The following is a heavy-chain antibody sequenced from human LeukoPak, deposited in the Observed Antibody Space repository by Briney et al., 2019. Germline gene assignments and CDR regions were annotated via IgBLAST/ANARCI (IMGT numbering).Heavy chain of an antibody. CDR1: GGSISSYY. Sequence: PSETLSLTCTVSGGSISSYYWSWIRQPPGKGLEWIGYIYYSGSTNYNPSLKSRVTILVDRSKNQMSLKLSSVTAADTAVYYCARCLGFRIGSSWYPDAFDIWGQGTMVTVSS. CDR2: IYYSGST. V-gene: IGHV4-59*08. D-gene: IGHD6-13*01. J-gene: IGHJ3*02. CDR3: ARCLGFRIGSSWYPDAFDI.